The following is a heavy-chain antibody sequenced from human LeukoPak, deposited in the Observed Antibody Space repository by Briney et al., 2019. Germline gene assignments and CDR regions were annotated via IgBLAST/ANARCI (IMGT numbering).Heavy chain of an antibody. V-gene: IGHV5-51*01. CDR3: ARYWDSWTYRDH. CDR1: GYSFTKYW. CDR2: IYPDDSDT. D-gene: IGHD1-26*01. J-gene: IGHJ5*02. Sequence: GEPLKISCKGSGYSFTKYWIAWLRQMPGKGLEWMGIIYPDDSDTRYSPSFQGQVTIYVDNSISTAYVQWSSLKGLDTAMYYCARYWDSWTYRDHWGQGTQVTVSS.